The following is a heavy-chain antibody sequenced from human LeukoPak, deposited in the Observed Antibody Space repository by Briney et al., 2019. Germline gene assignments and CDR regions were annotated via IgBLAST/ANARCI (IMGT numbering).Heavy chain of an antibody. D-gene: IGHD3-16*01. CDR1: GFTFRNAG. J-gene: IGHJ6*02. V-gene: IGHV3-33*01. CDR3: GRGGGLDV. Sequence: PGRSLRLSCAVSGFTFRNAGMNWVRQAPGKGLEWVAIIWYDGSNEYYGDSVKGRFIISRDDSRNTLYLQMNSLRAEDTAVYFCGRGGGLDVWGQGATVTVSS. CDR2: IWYDGSNE.